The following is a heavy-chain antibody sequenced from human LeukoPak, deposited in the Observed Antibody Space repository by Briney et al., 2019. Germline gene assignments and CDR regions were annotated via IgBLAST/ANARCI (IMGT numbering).Heavy chain of an antibody. D-gene: IGHD6-19*01. CDR1: GFTFSSYG. Sequence: GRSLRLSCAASGFTFSSYGMHWVRQAPGKGLEWVAVISYDGSNKYFADSVKGRFTISRDNSKNTLYLQMNSLRAEDTAVYYCAKDSGVAVAGTLRAFDIWGQGTMVTVSS. CDR3: AKDSGVAVAGTLRAFDI. J-gene: IGHJ3*02. V-gene: IGHV3-30*18. CDR2: ISYDGSNK.